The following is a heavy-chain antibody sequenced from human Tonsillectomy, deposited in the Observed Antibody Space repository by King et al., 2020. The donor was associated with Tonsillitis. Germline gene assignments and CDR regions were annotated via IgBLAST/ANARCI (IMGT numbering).Heavy chain of an antibody. J-gene: IGHJ4*02. D-gene: IGHD1-20*01. V-gene: IGHV4-59*01. Sequence: VQLQESGPGLVKPSETLSLTCTVSGDSINNYYWSWIRQPPGKGLEWIGYIYYNGSTNYNPSLKSRVTFSVDTSKNQFSLKLSSVTAADAAVYFCASTYTWNAIFDYWVQGTLVTVSS. CDR3: ASTYTWNAIFDY. CDR1: GDSINNYY. CDR2: IYYNGST.